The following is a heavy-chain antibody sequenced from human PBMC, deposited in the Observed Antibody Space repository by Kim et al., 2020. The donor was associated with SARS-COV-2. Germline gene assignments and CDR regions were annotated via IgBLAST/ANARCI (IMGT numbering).Heavy chain of an antibody. CDR3: AEDMNPGPNTTCYGLGY. Sequence: VAGRFTYSRDNSKNTLYLQMESLRPEQTAIYYCAEDMNPGPNTTCYGLGYWGQGTLVTVSS. D-gene: IGHD2-2*01. J-gene: IGHJ4*02. V-gene: IGHV3-30*02.